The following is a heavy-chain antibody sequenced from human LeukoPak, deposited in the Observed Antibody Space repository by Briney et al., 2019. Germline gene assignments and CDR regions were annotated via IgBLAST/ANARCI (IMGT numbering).Heavy chain of an antibody. Sequence: SETLSLTCTVSGGSINNYYWGWFRQPPGNGLEWIGYVYYSGSTSYNPSLKSRITISVDTSKNQFSLNLRSVTAADAAIYYCATYSNVGPRDHWGQGTRVTVSS. CDR3: ATYSNVGPRDH. J-gene: IGHJ4*02. V-gene: IGHV4-59*01. D-gene: IGHD4-11*01. CDR2: VYYSGST. CDR1: GGSINNYY.